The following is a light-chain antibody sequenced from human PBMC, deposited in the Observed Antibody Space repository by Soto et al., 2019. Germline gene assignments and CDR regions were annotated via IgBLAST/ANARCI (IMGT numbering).Light chain of an antibody. CDR2: GAS. V-gene: IGKV3-15*01. Sequence: EIVMTQSPATLSVSPGERAALSYRASQSVSSNFAWYQQKPGQAPRLLIYGASTRATGIPARFSGSGSGTEFTLTISSLQSEDFAVYYCQQYNNWPYTSGQGTKLEIK. CDR1: QSVSSN. CDR3: QQYNNWPYT. J-gene: IGKJ2*01.